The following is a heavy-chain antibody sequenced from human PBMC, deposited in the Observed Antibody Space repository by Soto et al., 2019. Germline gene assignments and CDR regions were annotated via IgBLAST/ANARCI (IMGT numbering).Heavy chain of an antibody. CDR3: STYNGPYCSGTNCLGFDP. D-gene: IGHD2-2*01. CDR1: GFTFRNYW. J-gene: IGHJ5*02. Sequence: EVQLVESGGGLVQPGGSLRLSCAVSGFTFRNYWMNWARQAPGKGPEWVASIKPDGSEKFYVDSVKGRFTISRDNAKNSLYLQMNSLSAEDTAVYYCSTYNGPYCSGTNCLGFDPWGQGTLVTVSS. V-gene: IGHV3-7*01. CDR2: IKPDGSEK.